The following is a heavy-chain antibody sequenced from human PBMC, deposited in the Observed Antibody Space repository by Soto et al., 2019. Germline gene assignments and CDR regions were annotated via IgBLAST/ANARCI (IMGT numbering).Heavy chain of an antibody. CDR1: RYTFTNFG. CDR3: LKDVSERVMFGVGDY. J-gene: IGHJ4*02. CDR2: VSGFNNDT. V-gene: IGHV1-18*01. Sequence: QVQLVQSGAELKKPGASVTVSCKAFRYTFTNFGISWVRQAPGQGLEWLAWVSGFNNDTVYAQKFQGRVTVTTDPSPSTGYMELRSLRPDDTAVYYCLKDVSERVMFGVGDYWGQGTLVTVSS. D-gene: IGHD3-16*01.